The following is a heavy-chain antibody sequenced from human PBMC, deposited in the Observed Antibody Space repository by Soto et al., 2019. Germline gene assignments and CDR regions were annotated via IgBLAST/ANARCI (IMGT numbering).Heavy chain of an antibody. D-gene: IGHD6-13*01. CDR3: ARKSGYSSSWSYYYYMDV. J-gene: IGHJ6*03. CDR2: MNPNSGNT. Sequence: QVQLVQSGAEVKKPGASVKVSCKASGYTFTSYDINWVRQATGQGLEWMGWMNPNSGNTGYAQKFQGRVTMTRNTSISTAYMELSSLRSEDTAVYYCARKSGYSSSWSYYYYMDVWGKGTTVTVSS. V-gene: IGHV1-8*01. CDR1: GYTFTSYD.